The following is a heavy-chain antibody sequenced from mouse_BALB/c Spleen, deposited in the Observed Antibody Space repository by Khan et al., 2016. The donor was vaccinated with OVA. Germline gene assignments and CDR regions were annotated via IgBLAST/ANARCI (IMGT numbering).Heavy chain of an antibody. V-gene: IGHV3-2*02. J-gene: IGHJ4*01. Sequence: EVQLVESGPGLVKPSQSLSLTCTVTGYSITSDYAWNWIRQFPGNKLEWMGYISYSGSTNYNPALKSRISFTRHTSKYQLFLQLNAVTTEDTATYYCARDGSRYNYAMDYWGQGTSVTVSS. CDR1: GYSITSDYA. CDR3: ARDGSRYNYAMDY. D-gene: IGHD2-3*01. CDR2: ISYSGST.